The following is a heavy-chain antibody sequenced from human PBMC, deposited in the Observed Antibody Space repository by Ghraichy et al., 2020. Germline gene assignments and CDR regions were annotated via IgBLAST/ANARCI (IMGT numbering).Heavy chain of an antibody. Sequence: LSLTCAASGFRFSNYAMTWVRQAPGKGLEWVSAITDNGDATYYADSVKGRFTISRDNSKNTVYMQMNNLRAEDTALYYCTTVGSTQYGYYFDYWGQGTPVTVSS. V-gene: IGHV3-23*01. CDR2: ITDNGDAT. J-gene: IGHJ4*02. CDR3: TTVGSTQYGYYFDY. CDR1: GFRFSNYA. D-gene: IGHD1-1*01.